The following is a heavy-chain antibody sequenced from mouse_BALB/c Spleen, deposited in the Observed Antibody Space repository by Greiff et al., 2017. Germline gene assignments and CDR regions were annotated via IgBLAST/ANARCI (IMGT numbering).Heavy chain of an antibody. CDR1: GFTFSSFG. CDR3: ARAVLRYYAMDY. J-gene: IGHJ4*01. Sequence: EVHLVESGGGLVQPGGSRKLSCAASGFTFSSFGMHWVRQAPEKGLEWVAYISSGSSTIYYADTVKGRFTISRDNPKNTLFLQMTSLRSEDTAMYYCARAVLRYYAMDYWGQGTSVTVSS. D-gene: IGHD1-1*01. V-gene: IGHV5-17*02. CDR2: ISSGSSTI.